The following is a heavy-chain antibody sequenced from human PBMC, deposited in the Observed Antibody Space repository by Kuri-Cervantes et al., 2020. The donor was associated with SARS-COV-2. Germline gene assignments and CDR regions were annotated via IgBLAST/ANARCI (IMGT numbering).Heavy chain of an antibody. CDR2: ITHTGATT. CDR3: AKVSYGSSGRYYYHYDMEV. Sequence: GESLKISCAASGFTFTSFAMNWVRQAPGKGLEWVSTITHTGATTYYADSVKGRFTISRDNSKNTLYLQMNSLRAEDTAVYYCAKVSYGSSGRYYYHYDMEVWGQGTTVTVSS. D-gene: IGHD3-22*01. V-gene: IGHV3-23*01. CDR1: GFTFTSFA. J-gene: IGHJ6*02.